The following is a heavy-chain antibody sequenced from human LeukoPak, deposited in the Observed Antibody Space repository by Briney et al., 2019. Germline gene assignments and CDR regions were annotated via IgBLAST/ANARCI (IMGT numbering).Heavy chain of an antibody. CDR3: ARDTEEIQLWLRYLDY. Sequence: ASVKVSCKAPGYTFTSYYMHWVRQAPGQGLEWMGIINPSGGSTSYAQKFQGRVTMTRDTSTSTVYMELSSLRSEDTAVYYCARDTEEIQLWLRYLDYWGQGTLVTVS. CDR1: GYTFTSYY. V-gene: IGHV1-46*01. CDR2: INPSGGST. D-gene: IGHD5-18*01. J-gene: IGHJ4*02.